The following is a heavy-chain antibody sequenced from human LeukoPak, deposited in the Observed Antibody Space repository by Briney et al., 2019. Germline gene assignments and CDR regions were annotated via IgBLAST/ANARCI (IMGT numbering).Heavy chain of an antibody. CDR1: GYSYTSNY. Sequence: ASVRVSCKVSGYSYTSNYIHSVRQATGQGLEWMGMIYPRDGSTSYAQRFQDRVTVTRDTSTSTVHMELSGLRSEDTAVYYCARDQEGFDYWGQGTLVTVSS. V-gene: IGHV1-46*01. CDR2: IYPRDGST. CDR3: ARDQEGFDY. J-gene: IGHJ4*02.